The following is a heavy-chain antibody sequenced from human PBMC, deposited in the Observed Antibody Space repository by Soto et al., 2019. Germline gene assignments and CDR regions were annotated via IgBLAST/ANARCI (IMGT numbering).Heavy chain of an antibody. CDR3: ASYHYYDFWIGSRHYMDA. CDR2: INHSGST. CDR1: GGSLSGYF. J-gene: IGHJ6*03. D-gene: IGHD3-3*01. V-gene: IGHV4-34*01. Sequence: QVHLEQWGAGLLKPSETLSLTCAVYGGSLSGYFWSWVRQSPGKGLEWIGEINHSGSTNYNPSLKSRVPISADTSKHQFSLRLSSMTAADSAIYYCASYHYYDFWIGSRHYMDAWGKGTTVTVSS.